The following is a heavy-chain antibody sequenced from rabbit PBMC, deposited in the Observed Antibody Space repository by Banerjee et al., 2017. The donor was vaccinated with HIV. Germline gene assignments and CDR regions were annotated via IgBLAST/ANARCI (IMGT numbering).Heavy chain of an antibody. D-gene: IGHD8-1*01. J-gene: IGHJ4*01. CDR2: IYGGSTGDT. CDR3: ARDAGTTYYSGYFTL. V-gene: IGHV1S40*01. Sequence: QSLEESGGDLVKPGASLTLTCKASGFSLSSSYWICWVRQTPGKGLEWIACIYGGSTGDTYYANWVNGRFTISKTSSTTVTLQMTSLTAADTATYFCARDAGTTYYSGYFTLWGQGTLVTVS. CDR1: GFSLSSSYW.